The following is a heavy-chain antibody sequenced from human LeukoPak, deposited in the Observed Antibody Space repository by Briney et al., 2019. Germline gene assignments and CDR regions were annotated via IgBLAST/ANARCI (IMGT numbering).Heavy chain of an antibody. J-gene: IGHJ4*02. Sequence: ASVKVSCKASGYTFTSYDINWVRQATGQGLEWMGWMNPNSGNTGYAQKFQGRVTMTRNPSISTAYMELSSLRSEDTAVYYCARYGSAVHDYGDYVAEDYWGQGTLVTVSS. CDR1: GYTFTSYD. CDR2: MNPNSGNT. CDR3: ARYGSAVHDYGDYVAEDY. V-gene: IGHV1-8*01. D-gene: IGHD4-17*01.